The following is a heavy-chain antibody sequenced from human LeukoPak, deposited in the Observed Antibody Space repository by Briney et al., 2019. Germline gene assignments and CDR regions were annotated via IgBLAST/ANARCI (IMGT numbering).Heavy chain of an antibody. V-gene: IGHV5-51*01. D-gene: IGHD3-9*01. CDR2: IYPGDSDT. CDR3: ARHNRYYDILTGYSPYYYYYYMDV. J-gene: IGHJ6*03. CDR1: GYSFTSYW. Sequence: GESLKISCKGSGYSFTSYWIGWVRQMPGKGLEWMGIIYPGDSDTRYSPSFQGQVTISADKSISTAYLQWSSLKASDTAMYYCARHNRYYDILTGYSPYYYYYYMDVWGEGTTVTVSS.